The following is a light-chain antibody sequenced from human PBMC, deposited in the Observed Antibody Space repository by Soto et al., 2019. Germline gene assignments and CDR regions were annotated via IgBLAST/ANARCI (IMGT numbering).Light chain of an antibody. V-gene: IGKV3D-20*01. J-gene: IGKJ5*01. CDR2: DSS. Sequence: IVWTQSPATLSLSPGERATLSCGSSQSVGTYIAWYKQKPGLAPRLVMFDSSTRATGIPDRFSGSGSGTDFTLTISRLEPEDFAVYFCQQYGNSPQITFGQGTRLEIK. CDR1: QSVGTY. CDR3: QQYGNSPQIT.